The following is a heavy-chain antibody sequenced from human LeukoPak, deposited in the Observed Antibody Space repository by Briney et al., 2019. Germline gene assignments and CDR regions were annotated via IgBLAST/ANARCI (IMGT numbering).Heavy chain of an antibody. D-gene: IGHD3-22*01. CDR2: IYPGDSDT. CDR3: AIFPAYYYDSSGYYRIFDY. CDR1: GYNFTSYW. J-gene: IGHJ4*02. Sequence: GESLKISCKGSGYNFTSYWIGWVRQMPGKGLEWMGIIYPGDSDTRYSPSFQGQVTISADKSISTAYLQWSSLKASDTAMYYCAIFPAYYYDSSGYYRIFDYWGQGTLVTVSS. V-gene: IGHV5-51*01.